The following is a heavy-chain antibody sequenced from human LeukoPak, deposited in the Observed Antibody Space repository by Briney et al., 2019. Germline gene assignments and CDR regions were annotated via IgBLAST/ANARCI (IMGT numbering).Heavy chain of an antibody. V-gene: IGHV3-23*01. CDR1: RFTFSSYA. Sequence: GGSLRLSCAASRFTFSSYAMSWVRQAPGKGLEWVSTIRSGGGYTYYADSVKGRFTISRDNSKNTLYLQMNSLRAEDTAVYNCAKSLYYYYYMDVWGKGTTVTVSS. J-gene: IGHJ6*03. CDR2: IRSGGGYT. CDR3: AKSLYYYYYMDV.